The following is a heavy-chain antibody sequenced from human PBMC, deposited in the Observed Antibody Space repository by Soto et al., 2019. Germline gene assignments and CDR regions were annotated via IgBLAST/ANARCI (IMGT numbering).Heavy chain of an antibody. CDR3: ARVTGYCISTRCSAPGDYYYGMDV. CDR1: GCSVSSGSYC. D-gene: IGHD2-2*03. CDR2: IYYSGST. J-gene: IGHJ6*02. V-gene: IGHV4-61*01. Sequence: SETLSLTCTVSGCSVSSGSYCWSWIRQPPGKGLEWIGYIYYSGSTNYNPSLKSRVTISVDTSKNQFSLKLSSVTAADTAVYYCARVTGYCISTRCSAPGDYYYGMDVWGQGTTVTVSS.